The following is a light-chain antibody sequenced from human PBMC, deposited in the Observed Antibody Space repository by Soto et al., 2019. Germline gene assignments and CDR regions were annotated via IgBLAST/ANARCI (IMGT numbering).Light chain of an antibody. J-gene: IGKJ1*01. V-gene: IGKV3-15*01. CDR1: QRVRSN. Sequence: EIVMTQSPATLSVSPGERDTLSCRASQRVRSNLAWYQQKPSQAPMLLMYGASARATGIPARFSGSGCGTEFTLTISSLQSEDVAVYYCQQDNNWHSSTFGQGTKVEIK. CDR3: QQDNNWHSST. CDR2: GAS.